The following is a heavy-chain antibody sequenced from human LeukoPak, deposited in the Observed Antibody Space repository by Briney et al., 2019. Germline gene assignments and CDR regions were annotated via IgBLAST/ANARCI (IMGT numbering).Heavy chain of an antibody. D-gene: IGHD6-13*01. Sequence: SVKVSCKASGGTFSSYAISWVRQAPGQGLEWMGGIIPIFGTANYAQKFQGRVTITTDESTSTAYMELSSLRSEDTAVYYCARYGQQLDAFDIWGQGTMVTVSS. CDR1: GGTFSSYA. V-gene: IGHV1-69*05. J-gene: IGHJ3*02. CDR3: ARYGQQLDAFDI. CDR2: IIPIFGTA.